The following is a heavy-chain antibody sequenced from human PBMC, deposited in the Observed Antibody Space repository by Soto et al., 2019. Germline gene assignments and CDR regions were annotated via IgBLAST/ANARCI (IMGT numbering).Heavy chain of an antibody. Sequence: QVQLQESGPGLVKPSETLSLTCTVSGGSISSYYWSWIRQPPGKGLEWIGYIYYSGSTNYNPSLKTRAAISVDTSKNQCSLNLSSVTAADRAVYYCARIDCSSTRCDWFDPWGQGTLVTVSS. CDR2: IYYSGST. CDR3: ARIDCSSTRCDWFDP. J-gene: IGHJ5*02. D-gene: IGHD2-2*01. V-gene: IGHV4-59*12. CDR1: GGSISSYY.